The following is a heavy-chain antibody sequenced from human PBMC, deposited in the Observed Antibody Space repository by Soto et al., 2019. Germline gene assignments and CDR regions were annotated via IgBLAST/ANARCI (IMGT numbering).Heavy chain of an antibody. J-gene: IGHJ6*02. D-gene: IGHD2-2*01. CDR2: ISSSGSTI. CDR1: VFTFSSYE. V-gene: IGHV3-48*03. CDR3: ARDRVDIVVVPANPYYGMDV. Sequence: GGSLRLSCAASVFTFSSYEMNWFRQAPGKGLEWVSYISSSGSTIYYADSVKGRFTISRDNAKNSLYLQMNSLRAEDTAVYYCARDRVDIVVVPANPYYGMDVWGQGTTVTVS.